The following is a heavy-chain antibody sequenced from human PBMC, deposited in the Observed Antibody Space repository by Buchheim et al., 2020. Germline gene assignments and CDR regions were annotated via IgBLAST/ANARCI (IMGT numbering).Heavy chain of an antibody. J-gene: IGHJ5*02. CDR1: GGPISSGGYY. Sequence: QVPLQESGPGLVKPSQTLSLTCTVSGGPISSGGYYWSWIRQHPGKGLGWIGYTYYSGSTYYNPSLKSRVTISVDTSKNQFSLKLSSVTAADTAVYYCAREGGGVVANWFDPWGQGTL. CDR3: AREGGGVVANWFDP. D-gene: IGHD3-3*01. CDR2: TYYSGST. V-gene: IGHV4-31*03.